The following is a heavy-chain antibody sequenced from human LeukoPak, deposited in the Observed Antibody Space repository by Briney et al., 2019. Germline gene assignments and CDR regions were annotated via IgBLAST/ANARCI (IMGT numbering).Heavy chain of an antibody. Sequence: GASVKVSCKASGYTFTGYYMHWVRQAPGQGLEWMGWINPNSGGTNYAQKFQGRVTMTRDTSISTAYMELSRLRSDDTAVYYCARDLWGSQLARGNWFNPWGQGTLVTVSS. V-gene: IGHV1-2*02. D-gene: IGHD6-13*01. CDR1: GYTFTGYY. CDR3: ARDLWGSQLARGNWFNP. J-gene: IGHJ5*02. CDR2: INPNSGGT.